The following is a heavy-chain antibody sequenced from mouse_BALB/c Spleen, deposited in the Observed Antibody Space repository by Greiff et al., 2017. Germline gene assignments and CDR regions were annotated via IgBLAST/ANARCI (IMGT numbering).Heavy chain of an antibody. CDR2: ISSGGSYT. J-gene: IGHJ2*01. CDR1: GFTFSSYA. CDR3: ARLVDGYYFDY. D-gene: IGHD2-3*01. V-gene: IGHV5-9-3*01. Sequence: EVKLVESGGGLVKPGGSLKLSCAASGFTFSSYAMSWVRQTPEKRLEWVATISSGGSYTYYPDSVKGRFTISRDNAKNTLYLQMSSLRSEDTAMYYCARLVDGYYFDYWGQGTTLTVSS.